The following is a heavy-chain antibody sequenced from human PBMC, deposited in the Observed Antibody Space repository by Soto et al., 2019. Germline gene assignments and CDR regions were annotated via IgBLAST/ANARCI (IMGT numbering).Heavy chain of an antibody. CDR2: IKYDGSST. J-gene: IGHJ4*02. V-gene: IGHV3-74*01. CDR1: GFTFSNYW. CDR3: TSDGTGSTPLDY. D-gene: IGHD1-7*01. Sequence: EVQVVESGGGLVQPGGSLRLSCAASGFTFSNYWMHWVRQAPGKGLVWVSHIKYDGSSTSYADSVKGRFTVSRDNAKNTLFLQMNSLRAEDTAVYYCTSDGTGSTPLDYWGQGTLVTVSS.